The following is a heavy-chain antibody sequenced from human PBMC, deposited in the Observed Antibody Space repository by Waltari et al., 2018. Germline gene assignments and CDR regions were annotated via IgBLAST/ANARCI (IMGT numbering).Heavy chain of an antibody. V-gene: IGHV5-51*01. CDR2: IYPVGSAT. CDR1: GYSFTSYW. Sequence: EVQLVQSGAEVKKPGESRKISCKGSGYSFTSYWIGWVRQMPGKGLEWMGIIYPVGSATNYRPSFQGQVTISADKSISTAYLQWSSLKASDTAMYYCAGHGVYSGSGSYYPFDYWGQGTLVIVSS. CDR3: AGHGVYSGSGSYYPFDY. J-gene: IGHJ4*02. D-gene: IGHD3-10*01.